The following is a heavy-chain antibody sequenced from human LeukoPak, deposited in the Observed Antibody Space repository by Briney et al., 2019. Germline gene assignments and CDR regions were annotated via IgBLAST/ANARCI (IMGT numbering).Heavy chain of an antibody. CDR1: GGSISSSSYY. Sequence: ASETLSLTCAVSGGSISSSSYYWGWIRQPPGKGLEWIGSIYYSGSTYYNPSLKSRVTISVDTSKNQFSLKLSSVTAADTAVYYCACRIAARLEHSYWYFDLWGRGTLVTVSS. V-gene: IGHV4-39*07. CDR3: ACRIAARLEHSYWYFDL. CDR2: IYYSGST. D-gene: IGHD6-6*01. J-gene: IGHJ2*01.